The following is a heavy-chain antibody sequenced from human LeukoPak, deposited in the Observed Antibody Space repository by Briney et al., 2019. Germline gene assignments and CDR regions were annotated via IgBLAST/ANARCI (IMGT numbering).Heavy chain of an antibody. CDR1: GGSISGYY. V-gene: IGHV4-59*01. CDR2: ISYSGST. Sequence: SETLSLTCTVSGGSISGYYWSWIRQPPGKGLEWIGYISYSGSTNHNPSLKSRVTMSVDTSKNQFSLKLSSVTPADTAVYYCARGSAYSYGYYWYFDLWGRGTLVTVSS. D-gene: IGHD5-18*01. J-gene: IGHJ2*01. CDR3: ARGSAYSYGYYWYFDL.